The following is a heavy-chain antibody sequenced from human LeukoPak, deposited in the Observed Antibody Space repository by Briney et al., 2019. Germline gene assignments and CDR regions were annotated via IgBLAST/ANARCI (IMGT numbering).Heavy chain of an antibody. CDR1: GFTFSSYG. Sequence: GGSLRLSCAASGFTFSSYGMHWVRQAPGKGLEWVARIWYDGDSKYYAGSVKGRFSISRDNSKNTLYPQMNSLGAEDTAVYYCAKGGVQLRHYSGYYMDVWGKGTTVTVSS. CDR3: AKGGVQLRHYSGYYMDV. D-gene: IGHD5-18*01. J-gene: IGHJ6*03. CDR2: IWYDGDSK. V-gene: IGHV3-33*06.